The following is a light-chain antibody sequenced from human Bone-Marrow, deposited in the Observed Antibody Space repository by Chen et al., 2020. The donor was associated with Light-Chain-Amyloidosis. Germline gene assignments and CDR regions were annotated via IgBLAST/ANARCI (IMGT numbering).Light chain of an antibody. CDR1: QSVSSTY. Sequence: EIVLTQSPDTLSLSPGQRATLSCGASQSVSSTYLSWYQQKPGQAPRLLIYGASKRATGIPDRFSCSGSGTDFSLTINRLEPEDFAVYYCLQSGSSPLTFGGGTKVEIK. CDR2: GAS. V-gene: IGKV3-20*01. CDR3: LQSGSSPLT. J-gene: IGKJ4*01.